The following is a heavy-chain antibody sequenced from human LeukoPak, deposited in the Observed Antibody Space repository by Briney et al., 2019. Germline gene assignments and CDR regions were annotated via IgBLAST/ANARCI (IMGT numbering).Heavy chain of an antibody. Sequence: GGSLRLSCAASGFTFDDYGMSWVRLAPGKGLEWVSGINWNGGSTGYADSVKGRFTISRDNAKNSLYLQMNSPRAEDTALYYCARVLGCTNGVCPYYYYYYMDVWGKGTTVTVSS. D-gene: IGHD2-8*01. V-gene: IGHV3-20*04. CDR1: GFTFDDYG. J-gene: IGHJ6*03. CDR2: INWNGGST. CDR3: ARVLGCTNGVCPYYYYYYMDV.